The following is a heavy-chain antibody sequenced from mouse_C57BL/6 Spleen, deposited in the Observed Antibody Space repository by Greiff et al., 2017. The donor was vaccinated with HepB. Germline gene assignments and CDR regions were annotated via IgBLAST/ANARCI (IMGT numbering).Heavy chain of an antibody. D-gene: IGHD1-1*01. CDR1: GYAFSSSW. J-gene: IGHJ4*01. V-gene: IGHV1-82*01. Sequence: QVQLQQSGPELVKPGASVKISCKASGYAFSSSWMNWVKQRPGKGLEWIGRIYPGDGDTNYNGKLKGKATLTADKSSSTAYMQLSSLTSEDSAVYFCARGTVVGMDYWGQGTSVTVSS. CDR2: IYPGDGDT. CDR3: ARGTVVGMDY.